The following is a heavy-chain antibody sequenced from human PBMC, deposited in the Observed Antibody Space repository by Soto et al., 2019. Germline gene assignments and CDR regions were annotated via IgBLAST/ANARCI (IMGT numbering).Heavy chain of an antibody. CDR1: GYTLTSYY. J-gene: IGHJ6*02. V-gene: IGHV1-46*01. CDR2: INPSGGIT. Sequence: SSVKVSCKASGYTLTSYYLHWVRQAPGQGPEWMGIINPSGGITNDAQKFQDRVTMTSDTSTSTVYMELSSLRSEDTAVYYCARGISTTRYYYYYGMDVWGQGTTVTVSS. D-gene: IGHD2-2*01. CDR3: ARGISTTRYYYYYGMDV.